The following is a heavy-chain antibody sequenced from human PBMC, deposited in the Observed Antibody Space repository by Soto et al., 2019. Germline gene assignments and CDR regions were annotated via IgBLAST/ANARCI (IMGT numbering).Heavy chain of an antibody. V-gene: IGHV1-69*13. CDR1: GGTFRTYA. J-gene: IGHJ4*02. D-gene: IGHD6-19*01. Sequence: SVKVSCKTSGGTFRTYAIYWVRQAPGQGLEWMGAIIPLFGTADYAQKFQGRVTITADESTSTAYMELSSLRSEDTAVYYCAIPIGSYSSGYYYFDYWGQGTLVTVSS. CDR3: AIPIGSYSSGYYYFDY. CDR2: IIPLFGTA.